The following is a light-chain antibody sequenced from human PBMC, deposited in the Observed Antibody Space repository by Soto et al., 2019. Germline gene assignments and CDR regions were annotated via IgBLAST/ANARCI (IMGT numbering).Light chain of an antibody. V-gene: IGLV1-40*01. J-gene: IGLJ2*01. CDR2: GNS. Sequence: QSVLTQPPSVSGAPGQRVTISCTGSSSNIGAGYDVHWYQQLPGTAPKLLIYGNSNRPSGVPDRFSGSKSGTSASLAITGLQAEDEADHYCQSYDSSLSGSEVFGGGTKLTVL. CDR1: SSNIGAGYD. CDR3: QSYDSSLSGSEV.